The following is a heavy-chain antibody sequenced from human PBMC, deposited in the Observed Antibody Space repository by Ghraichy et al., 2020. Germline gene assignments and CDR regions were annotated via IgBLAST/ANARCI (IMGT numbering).Heavy chain of an antibody. Sequence: GESLNISCAASGFTFSHYSMNWVRQAPGKGLEWISSISASGSYKYYADSVKGRFSVSRDNAMNSVFLQMGSLTADDTAVYYCATERVYYGSGSYLDSWGQGTLVTVS. D-gene: IGHD3-10*01. CDR1: GFTFSHYS. J-gene: IGHJ4*02. V-gene: IGHV3-21*06. CDR3: ATERVYYGSGSYLDS. CDR2: ISASGSYK.